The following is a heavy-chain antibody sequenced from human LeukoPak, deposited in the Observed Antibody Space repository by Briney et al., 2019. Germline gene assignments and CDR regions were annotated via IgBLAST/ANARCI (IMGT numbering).Heavy chain of an antibody. J-gene: IGHJ4*02. Sequence: SETLSLTCTVSGGSMKSGTYYWSWIRQPARKGLEWIGRIYTSGSTNYNPSLKSRVTISIDTSKNQFSLNLSSVTAADTAVYYCARGDSNDNDYGDYPDYWGQGTLVTVSS. D-gene: IGHD4-17*01. CDR1: GGSMKSGTYY. CDR2: IYTSGST. V-gene: IGHV4-61*02. CDR3: ARGDSNDNDYGDYPDY.